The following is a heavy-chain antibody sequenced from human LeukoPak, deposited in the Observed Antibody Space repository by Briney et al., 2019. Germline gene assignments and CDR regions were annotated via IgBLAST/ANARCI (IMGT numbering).Heavy chain of an antibody. CDR1: GGSISRGSYY. V-gene: IGHV4-61*02. CDR3: ARESSSGWFFT. CDR2: IYTSGST. Sequence: SETLSLTCTVSGGSISRGSYYWSWIRQPAGTGLEWIGRIYTSGSTNYNPSLKSRVTMSLDTSKNQVSLNLRSVTAADTAVYYCARESSSGWFFTWGQGTLVTVSS. D-gene: IGHD6-19*01. J-gene: IGHJ5*02.